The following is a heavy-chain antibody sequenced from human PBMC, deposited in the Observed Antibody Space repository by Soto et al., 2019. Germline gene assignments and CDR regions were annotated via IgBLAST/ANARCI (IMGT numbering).Heavy chain of an antibody. V-gene: IGHV3-11*01. J-gene: IGHJ4*02. CDR1: GFTFNNYY. Sequence: QVQLVESGGGLVRPGGSLTLSCAASGFTFNNYYMTWVRQAPGKGLEWISYISSSGSRIHYADSVKGRFTISRDNANHSLFLQMNSLRAGDTAVYYCARVLAGYSSGWCLGDYWGQGTLVTVSS. CDR2: ISSSGSRI. CDR3: ARVLAGYSSGWCLGDY. D-gene: IGHD6-19*01.